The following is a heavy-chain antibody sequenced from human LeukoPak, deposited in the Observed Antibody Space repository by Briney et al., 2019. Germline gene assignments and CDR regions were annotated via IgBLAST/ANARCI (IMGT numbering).Heavy chain of an antibody. CDR2: IYTTGNT. V-gene: IGHV4-4*07. J-gene: IGHJ5*02. CDR1: GVSMSAFY. Sequence: PSETPSLTCTVTGVSMSAFYWSWIRQPAGKELEWIGRIYTTGNTNYNPSLKSRVTISVDTSKNQFYLRLTSVTAADTAVYYCARAPAVSGTTWFDPWGQGALVTVSS. D-gene: IGHD1-1*01. CDR3: ARAPAVSGTTWFDP.